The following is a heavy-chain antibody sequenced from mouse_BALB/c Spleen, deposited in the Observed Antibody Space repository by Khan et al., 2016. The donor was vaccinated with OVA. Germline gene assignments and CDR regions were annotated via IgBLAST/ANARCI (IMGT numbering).Heavy chain of an antibody. J-gene: IGHJ2*01. CDR1: GYTLTSYW. Sequence: QVQLQQPGAELVNPGASVNLSCKASGYTLTSYWMHWVKQRPGQGLEWIGEINPSNGRTTYNEKFKSKATLTVDKSSSTAYMQLSSPTSADSAVYYCARLLINFDYWGQGTTLTVSS. D-gene: IGHD2-1*01. CDR3: ARLLINFDY. CDR2: INPSNGRT. V-gene: IGHV1S81*02.